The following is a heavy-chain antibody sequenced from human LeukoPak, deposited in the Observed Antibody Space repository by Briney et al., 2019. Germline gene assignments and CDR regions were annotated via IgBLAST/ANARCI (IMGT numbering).Heavy chain of an antibody. CDR1: GGTFSSYA. CDR2: IIPIFGTA. Sequence: ASVKVSCKASGGTFSSYAISWVRQAPGQGLEWMGGIIPIFGTANYAQKFQGRVTITADESTSTAYMELSSLRSEDTAVYYCAREGSYCSSTSCYRYFQHWGQGTLVTVSS. CDR3: AREGSYCSSTSCYRYFQH. D-gene: IGHD2-2*01. J-gene: IGHJ1*01. V-gene: IGHV1-69*13.